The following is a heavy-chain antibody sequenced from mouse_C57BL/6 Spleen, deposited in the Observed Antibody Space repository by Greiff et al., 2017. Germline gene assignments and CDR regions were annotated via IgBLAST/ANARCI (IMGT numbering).Heavy chain of an antibody. CDR3: ARSRYYGSSYDYYAMDY. CDR2: INPSTGGT. J-gene: IGHJ4*01. V-gene: IGHV1-43*01. D-gene: IGHD1-1*01. CDR1: GYSFTGYY. Sequence: VQLQQSGPELVKPGASVKISCKASGYSFTGYYMHWVKQSSEKSLEWIGEINPSTGGTSYNQKFKGKATLTVDKSSSTAYMQLKSLTSEDSAVYYCARSRYYGSSYDYYAMDYWGQGTSVTVSS.